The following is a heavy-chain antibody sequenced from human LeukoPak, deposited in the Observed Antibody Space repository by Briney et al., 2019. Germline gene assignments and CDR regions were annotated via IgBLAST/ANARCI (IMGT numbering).Heavy chain of an antibody. D-gene: IGHD4-23*01. Sequence: SETLSLTCTVPGGSISSYYWSWIRQPPGKGLEWIGYIYYSGSTNYNPSLKSRVTISVDTSKNQFSLKLSSVTAADTAVYYCARERRGNSLFDYWGQGTLVTVSS. CDR3: ARERRGNSLFDY. CDR2: IYYSGST. CDR1: GGSISSYY. J-gene: IGHJ4*02. V-gene: IGHV4-59*01.